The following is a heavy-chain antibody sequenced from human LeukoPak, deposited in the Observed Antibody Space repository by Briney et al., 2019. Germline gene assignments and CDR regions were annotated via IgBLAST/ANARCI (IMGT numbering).Heavy chain of an antibody. CDR2: IYSGGRI. V-gene: IGHV3-53*01. Sequence: PGGSLRLSCAASGFTISSNYMSWVRQAPGKGLEWVSVIYSGGRIYYADSVKGRFTISRDDSKDTLYLQMNSLRAEDTAVYYCARDVGAGGDYWGQGTLVTVSS. D-gene: IGHD1-26*01. J-gene: IGHJ4*02. CDR1: GFTISSNY. CDR3: ARDVGAGGDY.